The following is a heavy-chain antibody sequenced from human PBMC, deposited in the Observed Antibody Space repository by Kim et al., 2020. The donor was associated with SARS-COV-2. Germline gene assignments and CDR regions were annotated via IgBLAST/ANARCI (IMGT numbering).Heavy chain of an antibody. CDR2: ISWNSGSI. J-gene: IGHJ6*02. D-gene: IGHD6-13*01. CDR1: GFTFDDYA. Sequence: GGSLRLSCAASGFTFDDYAMHWVRQAPGMGLEWVSGISWNSGSIGYADSVKGRFTISRDNAKNSLYLQMNSLRAEDTALYYCAKDLNIAAAGTSVGGMDVWGQGTTVTVSS. CDR3: AKDLNIAAAGTSVGGMDV. V-gene: IGHV3-9*01.